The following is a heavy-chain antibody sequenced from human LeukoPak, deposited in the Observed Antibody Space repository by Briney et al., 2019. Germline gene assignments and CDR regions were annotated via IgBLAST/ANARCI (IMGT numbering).Heavy chain of an antibody. CDR3: ARGRGRGVTTYQIDY. CDR1: GFTFSSYD. V-gene: IGHV3-13*01. CDR2: IGTAGDT. D-gene: IGHD4-17*01. J-gene: IGHJ4*02. Sequence: GGSLRLSCAASGFTFSSYDMHWVRQATGKGLEWVSAIGTAGDTYYPGSVKGRFTISRENAKNSLYLQMNSLRSEDTAVYYCARGRGRGVTTYQIDYWGQGTLVTVSS.